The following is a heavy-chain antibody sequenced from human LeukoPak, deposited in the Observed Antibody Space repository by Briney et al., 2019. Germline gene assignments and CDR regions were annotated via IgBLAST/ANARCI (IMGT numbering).Heavy chain of an antibody. Sequence: SETLSLTCTVSGGSINSSSYYWGWIRQPPGKGLEWIGSIFYSGNTYDNPSLKSRVTISVDTSKNQFSLKLSSVTAADTAVYYCASMTSLRYYYMDVWGKGTTVTISS. CDR3: ASMTSLRYYYMDV. V-gene: IGHV4-39*07. CDR1: GGSINSSSYY. CDR2: IFYSGNT. J-gene: IGHJ6*03.